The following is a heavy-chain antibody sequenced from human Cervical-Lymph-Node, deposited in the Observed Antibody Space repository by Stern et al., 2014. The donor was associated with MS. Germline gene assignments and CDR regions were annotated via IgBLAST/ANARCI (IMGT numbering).Heavy chain of an antibody. D-gene: IGHD6-19*01. CDR1: GFTFSTYA. CDR2: ISGSGSNT. J-gene: IGHJ4*02. CDR3: AKLVVSMAGTYFDY. Sequence: EVQLVKSGGGLVQPGGSLRLSCAASGFTFSTYAMSWVRQAPGKGLEWVSTISGSGSNTYYADSVKGRFTISRDNSKNTLHLQMNSLRAEDTATYYCAKLVVSMAGTYFDYWGQGTLVTVSS. V-gene: IGHV3-23*04.